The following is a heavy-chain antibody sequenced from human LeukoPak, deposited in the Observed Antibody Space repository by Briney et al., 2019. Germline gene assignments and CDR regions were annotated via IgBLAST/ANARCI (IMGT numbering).Heavy chain of an antibody. V-gene: IGHV1-18*01. CDR1: TSY. D-gene: IGHD3-22*01. J-gene: IGHJ5*01. CDR2: FGSYEGDT. CDR3: ARDRWNFDDSSGSNRDFDS. Sequence: ASVKVSCTATSYISWVRQAPGQGLEWTGWFGSYEGDTYYAQKFQGRVTVTTDTSTSTAYMELRSPTSDDTAVYYCARDRWNFDDSSGSNRDFDSWGQGTLVIVSS.